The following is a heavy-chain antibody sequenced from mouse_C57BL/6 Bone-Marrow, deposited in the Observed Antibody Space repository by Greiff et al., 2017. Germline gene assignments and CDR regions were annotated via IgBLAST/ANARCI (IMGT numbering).Heavy chain of an antibody. CDR3: VLLWLGWYFDV. CDR1: GYTFTDYY. CDR2: IFPGSGST. Sequence: VQLQQSGPELVKPGASVKLSCKASGYTFTDYYINWVKQRPGQGLEWIGWIFPGSGSTYYNEKFKGKATLTVDKSSSTAYMLLSSLTSEDSAVYLCVLLWLGWYFDVWGTGTTVTVSS. V-gene: IGHV1-75*01. D-gene: IGHD1-1*02. J-gene: IGHJ1*03.